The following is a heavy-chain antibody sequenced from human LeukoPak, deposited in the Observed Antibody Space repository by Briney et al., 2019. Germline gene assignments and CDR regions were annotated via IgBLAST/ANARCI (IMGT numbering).Heavy chain of an antibody. D-gene: IGHD2-21*01. Sequence: RASVKVSCKTSGYSFTDCYMHWVRQAPGQGLEWMGWINPNSGGTSSAQKFQGRVTMTRDTSITTVYMEVSWLTSDDTAIYYCARADRLHGGPYLIGPWGQGTLVTVSS. V-gene: IGHV1-2*02. CDR2: INPNSGGT. CDR3: ARADRLHGGPYLIGP. CDR1: GYSFTDCY. J-gene: IGHJ5*02.